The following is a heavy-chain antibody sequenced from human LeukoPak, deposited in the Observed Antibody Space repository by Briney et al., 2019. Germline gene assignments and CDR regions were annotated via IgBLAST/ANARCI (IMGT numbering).Heavy chain of an antibody. V-gene: IGHV3-74*01. CDR3: ARGASSGYRIDY. J-gene: IGHJ4*02. D-gene: IGHD5-18*01. Sequence: PGESLRLSCAASGFTFNNYWMHWVRQAPGKGLVWVSRISKDGSTTNYADSVKGRFTISRDNAKNTLYLQMNSLTAEDTALYYCARGASSGYRIDYWGQGTLVTVSS. CDR2: ISKDGSTT. CDR1: GFTFNNYW.